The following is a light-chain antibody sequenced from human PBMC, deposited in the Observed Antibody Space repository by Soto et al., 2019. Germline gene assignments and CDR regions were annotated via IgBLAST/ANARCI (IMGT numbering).Light chain of an antibody. Sequence: EIVMTQSPATLSVSPGERATLSCRASQSVSSNLAWYQQKPGQAPRLLIYGASTRATGIPARFSGSGSGTEFTLTIRSLQSEDFEVYYCQQYNNWPPTFGQGTKVDIK. CDR1: QSVSSN. J-gene: IGKJ1*01. CDR3: QQYNNWPPT. CDR2: GAS. V-gene: IGKV3-15*01.